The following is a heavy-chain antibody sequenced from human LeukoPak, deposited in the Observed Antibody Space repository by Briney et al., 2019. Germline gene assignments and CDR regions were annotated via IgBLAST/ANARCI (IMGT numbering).Heavy chain of an antibody. CDR2: IIPIFGTA. Sequence: SVKVSCKASGGTFSSYAISWVRQAPGQGLEWMGGIIPIFGTANYAQKFQGRVTITTDESTSTAYMELSSLRSEDTAVYYCATFSRRDGHTVPYWGQGTLVTVSS. J-gene: IGHJ4*02. CDR1: GGTFSSYA. V-gene: IGHV1-69*05. D-gene: IGHD5-24*01. CDR3: ATFSRRDGHTVPY.